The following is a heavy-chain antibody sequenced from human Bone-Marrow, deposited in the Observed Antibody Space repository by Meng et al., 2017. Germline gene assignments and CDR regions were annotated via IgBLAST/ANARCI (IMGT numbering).Heavy chain of an antibody. Sequence: GESLKISCAASEFTLSSSEVKWVRQAPGKGLEWVANIKQDGSEKYYVDSVKGRFTISRDNAKNSLYLQMNSLRAEDTAVYYCAREFWVATTSPSFDYWGQGTLVTVSS. CDR1: EFTLSSSE. D-gene: IGHD5-12*01. V-gene: IGHV3-7*01. CDR2: IKQDGSEK. CDR3: AREFWVATTSPSFDY. J-gene: IGHJ4*02.